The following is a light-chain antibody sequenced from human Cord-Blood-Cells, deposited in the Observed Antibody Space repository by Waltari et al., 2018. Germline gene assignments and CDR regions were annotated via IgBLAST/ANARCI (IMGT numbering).Light chain of an antibody. V-gene: IGLV3-1*01. CDR3: QSCFSSTAVV. CDR2: QDS. Sequence: SYELTQPPPVSVSPGPTASITCSGDKLGDKYACWSQQKPNQSPVLIIYQDSKRPAGIAELFSGANSGNTATLTISGTHAMDEADYYCQSCFSSTAVVFGGRTKLTVL. J-gene: IGLJ2*01. CDR1: KLGDKY.